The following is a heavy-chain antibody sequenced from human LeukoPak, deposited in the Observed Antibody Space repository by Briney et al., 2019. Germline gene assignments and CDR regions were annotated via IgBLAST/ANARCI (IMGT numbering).Heavy chain of an antibody. CDR1: GYTLSSAW. CDR3: ARDWYYAIDY. CDR2: INSDGSST. Sequence: PGGSLRLSCGGTGYTLSSAWMHWVRQAPGKGLVWVSRINSDGSSTIYADSVRGRFTISRDNAKNTLYLQMNSLRADDTGVYYCARDWYYAIDYWGQGTLVTVSS. J-gene: IGHJ4*02. V-gene: IGHV3-74*01. D-gene: IGHD2-2*01.